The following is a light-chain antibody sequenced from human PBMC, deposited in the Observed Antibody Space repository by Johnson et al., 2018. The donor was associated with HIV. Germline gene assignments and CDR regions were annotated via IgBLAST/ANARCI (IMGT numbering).Light chain of an antibody. Sequence: QSVLTQPPSVSAAPGQKVTISCSGSSSNIGNNYVSWYQQLPGTAPKLLIYENNKRPSGIPDRFSGSKSATSATLGITGLPTGDEADYYCGTWDSSLSAYVFGTGTKVTVL. J-gene: IGLJ1*01. CDR3: GTWDSSLSAYV. V-gene: IGLV1-51*02. CDR2: ENN. CDR1: SSNIGNNY.